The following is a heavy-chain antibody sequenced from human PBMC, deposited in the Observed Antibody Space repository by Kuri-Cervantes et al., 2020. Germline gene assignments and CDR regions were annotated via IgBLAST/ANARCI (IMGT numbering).Heavy chain of an antibody. J-gene: IGHJ4*02. Sequence: ASVKVSCKASGYTFTSYDINWVRQATGQGLEWVGWMNPNSGNTGYAQKFQGRVTMTRNTSISTAYMELSSLRSEDTAVYYCARVYCTGGVRYGFFGFDYWGQGTLVTVSS. CDR2: MNPNSGNT. CDR3: ARVYCTGGVRYGFFGFDY. V-gene: IGHV1-8*01. CDR1: GYTFTSYD. D-gene: IGHD2-8*02.